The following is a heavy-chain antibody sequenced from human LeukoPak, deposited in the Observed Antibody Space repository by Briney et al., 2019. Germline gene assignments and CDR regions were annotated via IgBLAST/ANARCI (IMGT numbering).Heavy chain of an antibody. CDR1: GDSVSSNNAA. Sequence: SQTLSLTCAISGDSVSSNNAAWNWIRPSPSRGLEWLGRTYYRSKWYNDYAISVKSRITINPDTSKNQVSLQVKSVTPEDTAVYYCSRGARGSSGYLAYWGQGTLVTVSS. CDR3: SRGARGSSGYLAY. D-gene: IGHD3-22*01. V-gene: IGHV6-1*01. J-gene: IGHJ4*02. CDR2: TYYRSKWYN.